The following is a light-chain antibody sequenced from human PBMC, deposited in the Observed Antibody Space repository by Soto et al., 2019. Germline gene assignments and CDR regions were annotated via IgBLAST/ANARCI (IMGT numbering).Light chain of an antibody. V-gene: IGKV3-11*01. Sequence: DIVLTQSPATLSLSPGDRATLSCRASQSVSSYLAWYQQKPGKAPRLLIYDASNRATGIPARFSGSGSGTDFTLTISSLEPEDFAVYYCQQRSNCPLTFGGGTKVEIK. CDR3: QQRSNCPLT. CDR2: DAS. J-gene: IGKJ4*01. CDR1: QSVSSY.